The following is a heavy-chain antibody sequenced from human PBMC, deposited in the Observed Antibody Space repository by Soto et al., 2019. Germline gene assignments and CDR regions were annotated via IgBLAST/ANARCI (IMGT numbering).Heavy chain of an antibody. Sequence: EVQLVESGGGLVQPGRSLRLSCAASGFTFDDYAMHWVRQAPGKGLEWVSGISWNSGSIGYADSVKGRFTISRDNAKISLYLQMNSLRAEDTALYYCANHSTLGGWGGMDVWGQGTTVTVSS. CDR1: GFTFDDYA. CDR3: ANHSTLGGWGGMDV. D-gene: IGHD3-16*01. V-gene: IGHV3-9*01. J-gene: IGHJ6*02. CDR2: ISWNSGSI.